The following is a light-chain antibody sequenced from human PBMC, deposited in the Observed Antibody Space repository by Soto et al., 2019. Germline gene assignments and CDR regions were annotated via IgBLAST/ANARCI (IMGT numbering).Light chain of an antibody. Sequence: EIVLTQSPGTLSMSPGERATLSCRASQSFSSRYLAWYQQKPGQAPRLLIYGTSTRATGIPDRFSGSGSGTDFTLTISRLEPEDFAVYYCQQHETLITFGQGTRLEI. V-gene: IGKV3-20*01. CDR2: GTS. CDR3: QQHETLIT. CDR1: QSFSSRY. J-gene: IGKJ5*01.